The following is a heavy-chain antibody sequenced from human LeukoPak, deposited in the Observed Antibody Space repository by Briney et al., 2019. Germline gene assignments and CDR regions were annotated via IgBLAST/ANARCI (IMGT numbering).Heavy chain of an antibody. V-gene: IGHV3-7*01. Sequence: GGSLRLSCAASGFTFSNYWMNWVRQAPGKGLEWVANIKQDGSEKYYVDSVKGRFTISRDNTKNSLYLQMNSLRAEDTAVYYCVRGRGLDYWGQGTLVTVSS. CDR2: IKQDGSEK. CDR3: VRGRGLDY. D-gene: IGHD3-10*01. J-gene: IGHJ4*02. CDR1: GFTFSNYW.